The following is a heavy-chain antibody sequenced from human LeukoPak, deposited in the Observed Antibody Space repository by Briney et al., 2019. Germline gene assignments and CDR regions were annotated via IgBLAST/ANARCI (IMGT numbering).Heavy chain of an antibody. CDR2: MNPNSDNT. J-gene: IGHJ6*02. Sequence: GASVKVSCKASGYTFTSYDINWVRQATGQGLEWMGWMNPNSDNTGCAQKFQGRVTMTKNTSISTAYMELSSLRSEDTAVYYCARGHSSSWRQYGYYYGMDVWGQGTTVTVSS. D-gene: IGHD6-13*01. V-gene: IGHV1-8*01. CDR3: ARGHSSSWRQYGYYYGMDV. CDR1: GYTFTSYD.